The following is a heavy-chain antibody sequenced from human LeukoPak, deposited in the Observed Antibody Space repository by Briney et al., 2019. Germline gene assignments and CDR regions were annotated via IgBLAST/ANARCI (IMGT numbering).Heavy chain of an antibody. CDR3: ARVYGTNWGYAVDV. CDR1: GGSLVSYL. CDR2: THYTGRM. J-gene: IGHJ3*01. V-gene: IGHV4-59*08. Sequence: SETLSLTCTVSGGSLVSYLWSWIRQPPGRGLEWIGYTHYTGRMNSHPSLQSRVTISVDTSKDQISLRLRSVTATDTAVYYCARVYGTNWGYAVDVWGQGTLVTVSS. D-gene: IGHD7-27*01.